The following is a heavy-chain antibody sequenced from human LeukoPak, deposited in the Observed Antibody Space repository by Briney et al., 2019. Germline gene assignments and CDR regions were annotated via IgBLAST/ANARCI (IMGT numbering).Heavy chain of an antibody. V-gene: IGHV3-48*01. CDR3: ATFPSGSWSVY. CDR2: ITLSSSSI. D-gene: IGHD1-26*01. J-gene: IGHJ4*02. Sequence: GGSLRLSCAASGFNFNNYNMSWVRQAPGKGLEWVSYITLSSSSIYYADSVKGRFTISRDNAKNSLYLQMNSLRAEDTAVYYCATFPSGSWSVYWGQGTLVAVSS. CDR1: GFNFNNYN.